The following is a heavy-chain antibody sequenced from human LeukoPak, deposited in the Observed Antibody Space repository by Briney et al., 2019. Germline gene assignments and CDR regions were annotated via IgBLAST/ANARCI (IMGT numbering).Heavy chain of an antibody. CDR3: AKHSRGSFRGASAFDY. CDR2: ISYDGSNK. D-gene: IGHD1-26*01. Sequence: PGRSLRLSCAASGFTFSSYAMHWVRQAPGKGLEWVAVISYDGSNKYYADSVKGRFTISRDNSKNTLYLQMNSLRAEDTAAYYCAKHSRGSFRGASAFDYWGQGTVVTVSS. CDR1: GFTFSSYA. V-gene: IGHV3-30*04. J-gene: IGHJ4*02.